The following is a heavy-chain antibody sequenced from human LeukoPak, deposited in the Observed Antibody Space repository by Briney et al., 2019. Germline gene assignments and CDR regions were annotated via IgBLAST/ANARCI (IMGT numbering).Heavy chain of an antibody. Sequence: GGSLRLSCTASGFTFSSYSLDWVRQAPGKGLEWVSFIDSSSNYIYYADSVKGRFTISRDNAKNSLYLQMSSLRAEDTAVYYCAREVPAGGQLQEAFDIWGQGTMVTVSS. J-gene: IGHJ3*02. D-gene: IGHD2-2*01. CDR1: GFTFSSYS. CDR2: IDSSSNYI. CDR3: AREVPAGGQLQEAFDI. V-gene: IGHV3-21*01.